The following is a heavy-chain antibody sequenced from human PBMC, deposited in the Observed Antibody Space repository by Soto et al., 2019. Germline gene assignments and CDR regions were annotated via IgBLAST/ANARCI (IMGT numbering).Heavy chain of an antibody. D-gene: IGHD6-19*01. V-gene: IGHV1-2*04. CDR2: INPNSGGT. Sequence: KGLEWMGWINPNSGGTNYAQKFQGWVTMTRDTSISTAYMELSRLRSDDTAVYYCAREGAVAGPPSYMDVWGKGTTVTVSS. CDR3: AREGAVAGPPSYMDV. J-gene: IGHJ6*03.